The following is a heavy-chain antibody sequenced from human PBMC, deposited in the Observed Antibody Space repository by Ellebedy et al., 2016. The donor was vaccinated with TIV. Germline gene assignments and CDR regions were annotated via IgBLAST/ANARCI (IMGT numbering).Heavy chain of an antibody. D-gene: IGHD6-25*01. Sequence: GESLKISCAASGFTPSTYWMNWVRQAPGKGLEWVASMRQDGREEYFVDSVKGRFTISRDNTKNSLYLQMNSLRAEDTAVYFCARENGYYFDYWGQGTLVIVSS. CDR1: GFTPSTYW. J-gene: IGHJ4*02. V-gene: IGHV3-7*01. CDR2: MRQDGREE. CDR3: ARENGYYFDY.